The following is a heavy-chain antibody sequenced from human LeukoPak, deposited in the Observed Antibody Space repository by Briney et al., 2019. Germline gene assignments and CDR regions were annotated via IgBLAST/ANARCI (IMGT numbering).Heavy chain of an antibody. Sequence: SETLSLTCTVSGGSISSSSYYWGWIRQPPGKGLEWIGSIYYSGSTYYNPSLKSRVTISVGTSKNQFSLKLSSVTAADTAVYYCARHDILTGYYSYSDLWGRGTLVTVSS. D-gene: IGHD3-9*01. CDR1: GGSISSSSYY. CDR2: IYYSGST. CDR3: ARHDILTGYYSYSDL. V-gene: IGHV4-39*01. J-gene: IGHJ2*01.